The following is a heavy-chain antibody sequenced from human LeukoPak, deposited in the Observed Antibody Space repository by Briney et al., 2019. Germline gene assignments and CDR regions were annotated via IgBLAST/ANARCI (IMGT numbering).Heavy chain of an antibody. CDR3: ARVDRRSSWFPLDY. J-gene: IGHJ4*02. D-gene: IGHD6-13*01. CDR1: GYTFTSYD. CDR2: MNPNSGNT. Sequence: ASVKVSCKASGYTFTSYDINWVRQATGQGLEWMGWMNPNSGNTGYAQKFQGRVTMTRNTSISTAYMELSSLRSEDTAVYYCARVDRRSSWFPLDYWGQGTLVTVSS. V-gene: IGHV1-8*01.